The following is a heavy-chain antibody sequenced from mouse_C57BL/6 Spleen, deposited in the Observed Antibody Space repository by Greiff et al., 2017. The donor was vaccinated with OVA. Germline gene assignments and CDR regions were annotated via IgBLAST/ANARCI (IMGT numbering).Heavy chain of an antibody. CDR1: GYTFTSYW. J-gene: IGHJ2*01. V-gene: IGHV1-59*01. CDR3: ARSPENYLDY. CDR2: IDPSDSYT. Sequence: QVQLQQPGAELVRPGTSVKLSCKASGYTFTSYWMHWVKQRPGQGLEWIGVIDPSDSYTNYNQKFKGKATLTVDTSSSTAYMQLSSLTSEDAAVYYCARSPENYLDYWGQGTTLTVSS.